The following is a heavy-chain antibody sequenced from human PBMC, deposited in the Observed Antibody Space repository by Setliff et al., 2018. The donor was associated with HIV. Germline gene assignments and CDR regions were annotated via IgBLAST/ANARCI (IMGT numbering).Heavy chain of an antibody. CDR1: GFTFSSYV. D-gene: IGHD1-1*01. Sequence: PGGSLRLSCATTGFTFSSYVLHWVRQAPGKGLEWVAVMSTGGDIKIYADSVKGRFTISRDNAKNTLFLQMNSLRAEDTAVYYCARGRPTGYFDCWGQGTLVTVSS. V-gene: IGHV3-30-3*01. J-gene: IGHJ4*02. CDR3: ARGRPTGYFDC. CDR2: MSTGGDIK.